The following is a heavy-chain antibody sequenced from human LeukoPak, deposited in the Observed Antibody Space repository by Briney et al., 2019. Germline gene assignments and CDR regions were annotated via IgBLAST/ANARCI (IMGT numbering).Heavy chain of an antibody. D-gene: IGHD3-9*01. CDR1: GFTFSSYW. J-gene: IGHJ4*02. CDR2: IKNDGSEK. Sequence: GGSLRLSCAASGFTFSSYWMSWVRQAPGKWLEWVATIKNDGSEKNYVDSVKGRFTISRDNAKNSLYLQMSGLRAEDTAVYFCATADWFSFDFWGQGTLVTVSS. CDR3: ATADWFSFDF. V-gene: IGHV3-7*04.